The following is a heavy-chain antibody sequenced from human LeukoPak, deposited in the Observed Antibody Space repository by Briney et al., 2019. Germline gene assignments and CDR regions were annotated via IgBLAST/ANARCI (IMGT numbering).Heavy chain of an antibody. CDR2: ISYDGSNK. Sequence: GGSLRLSCAVSGCTFSSYGMHWVRQAPGKGLEWVAVISYDGSNKYYAESVEGRFTISRDNSQNTLSLQMNRLRPDDTALYYCTKEGYYGSGSFTDYWGQGTLVTVSS. CDR3: TKEGYYGSGSFTDY. D-gene: IGHD3-10*01. CDR1: GCTFSSYG. V-gene: IGHV3-30*18. J-gene: IGHJ4*02.